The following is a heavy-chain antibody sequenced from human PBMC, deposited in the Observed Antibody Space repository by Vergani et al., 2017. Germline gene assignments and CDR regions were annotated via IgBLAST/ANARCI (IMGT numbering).Heavy chain of an antibody. D-gene: IGHD6-13*01. V-gene: IGHV4-61*02. CDR2: IYTSGST. J-gene: IGHJ6*02. CDR3: ARETTSRWYGKDYYYDGMDV. CDR1: GGSISSGSYY. Sequence: QVQLQESGPGLVKPSQTLSLTCTVSGGSISSGSYYWSWIRQPAGKGLEWIGRIYTSGSTNYNPSLKSRVTISVDTSKNQFSLKLSSVTAADTAVYYCARETTSRWYGKDYYYDGMDVWGQGTTVTVSS.